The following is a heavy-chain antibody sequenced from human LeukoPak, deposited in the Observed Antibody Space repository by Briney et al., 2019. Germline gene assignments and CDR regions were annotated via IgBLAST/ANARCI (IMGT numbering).Heavy chain of an antibody. CDR3: ARDSIIVVVPAAMTD. Sequence: GGSLRLSCAASGFTFSSYSMNWVRQAPGKGLEWVSYISSSSSTIYYADSVKGRFTISRDNAKNSLYLQMNSLRAEDTAVYCCARDSIIVVVPAAMTDWGQGTLVTVSS. CDR1: GFTFSSYS. J-gene: IGHJ4*02. D-gene: IGHD2-2*01. V-gene: IGHV3-48*01. CDR2: ISSSSSTI.